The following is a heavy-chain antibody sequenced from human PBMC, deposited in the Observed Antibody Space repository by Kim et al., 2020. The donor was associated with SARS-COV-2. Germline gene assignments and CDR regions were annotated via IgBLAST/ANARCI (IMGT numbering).Heavy chain of an antibody. Sequence: ASVKVSCKASGYTFTSYGISWVRQAPGQGLEWMGWISTYKGNTNYAQKLQGRVTMTTDTSTSTAYMELRSLRSDDTAVYYCARDRSRIAVAGGEMGYWGQGTLVTVSS. V-gene: IGHV1-18*01. J-gene: IGHJ4*02. CDR3: ARDRSRIAVAGGEMGY. CDR1: GYTFTSYG. CDR2: ISTYKGNT. D-gene: IGHD6-19*01.